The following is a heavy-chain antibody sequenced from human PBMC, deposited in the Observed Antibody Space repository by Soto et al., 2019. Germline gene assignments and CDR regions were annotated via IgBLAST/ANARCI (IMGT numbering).Heavy chain of an antibody. CDR3: VGDGRNWNYFVY. CDR2: IKRDGSET. J-gene: IGHJ4*01. D-gene: IGHD1-26*01. Sequence: GGSLRLSCAAPTFIFSTYWMTWVRQAPGKGLEWVANIKRDGSETHYADSVKGRFTISRDNAKNSLYLQMNSLRGEDTAVYYCVGDGRNWNYFVYWGNGNLGTVSS. V-gene: IGHV3-7*01. CDR1: TFIFSTYW.